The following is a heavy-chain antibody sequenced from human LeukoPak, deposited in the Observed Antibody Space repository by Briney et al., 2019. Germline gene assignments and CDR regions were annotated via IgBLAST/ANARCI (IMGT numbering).Heavy chain of an antibody. V-gene: IGHV3-23*01. J-gene: IGHJ4*02. CDR3: AKESPYSAYDYYFDY. CDR1: GFTFSSYA. D-gene: IGHD5-12*01. Sequence: GGSLRLSCAASGFTFSSYAMSWVRQAPGKGLEGVSGISGSGGTTYYADSVKGRFTISRDKSKNTLYLQMNSLKAEDTAIYYCAKESPYSAYDYYFDYWGQGTLVTVSS. CDR2: ISGSGGTT.